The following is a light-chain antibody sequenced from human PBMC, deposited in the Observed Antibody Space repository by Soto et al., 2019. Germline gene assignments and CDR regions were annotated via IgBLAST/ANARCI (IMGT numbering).Light chain of an antibody. V-gene: IGLV2-14*01. CDR1: SSDVGGYSY. Sequence: LTQPASVSGSPGQSITISCTGTSSDVGGYSYVSWYQQHPGKAPKLMIYEVSNRPSGVSNRFSGSKSGNTASLTISGLQAEDEADYYCSSYTSSSTLYVFGTGTKVTVL. CDR3: SSYTSSSTLYV. CDR2: EVS. J-gene: IGLJ1*01.